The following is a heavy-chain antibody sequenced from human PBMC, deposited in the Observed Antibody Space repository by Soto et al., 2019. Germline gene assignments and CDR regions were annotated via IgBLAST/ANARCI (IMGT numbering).Heavy chain of an antibody. CDR3: AKGARSAHTAPLDY. D-gene: IGHD5-18*01. Sequence: GGSLRLSCAASGFTFSSYAMSWVRQAPGKGLEWVSAISGSGGSTYYADSVKGRFTISRGNSKNTLYLQMNSLRAEDTAVYYCAKGARSAHTAPLDYWGQGTLVTVSS. CDR2: ISGSGGST. V-gene: IGHV3-23*01. CDR1: GFTFSSYA. J-gene: IGHJ4*02.